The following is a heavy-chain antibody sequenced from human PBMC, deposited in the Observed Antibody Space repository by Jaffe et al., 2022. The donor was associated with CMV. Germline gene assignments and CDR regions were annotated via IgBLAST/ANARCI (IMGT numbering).Heavy chain of an antibody. V-gene: IGHV3-7*03. D-gene: IGHD2-15*01. CDR2: IKEDGNEK. Sequence: DVQLVESGGGLVRPGGSLRLSCVASGFPFSTFWMSWVRQAPGKGLEWVANIKEDGNEKYYVDSVKGRFTISRDNAKNSLSLQMNSLRAEDTAVYYCASLRYCSGDSCYGGTMDGFDVWGPGTMVTVSS. CDR1: GFPFSTFW. CDR3: ASLRYCSGDSCYGGTMDGFDV. J-gene: IGHJ3*01.